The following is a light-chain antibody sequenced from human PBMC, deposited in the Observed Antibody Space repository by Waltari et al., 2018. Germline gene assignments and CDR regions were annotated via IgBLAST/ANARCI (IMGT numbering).Light chain of an antibody. CDR1: QGITSH. Sequence: DIQLTQSPSFLSASVGDRVTITCRASQGITSHLAWYQQKSGGAPNFLIYAASTLRRGVPSRFSGSGSGTVFTLTINDLQPEDFATYYCQQLNSYLYSFGQGTEVVMK. V-gene: IGKV1-9*01. CDR2: AAS. CDR3: QQLNSYLYS. J-gene: IGKJ2*01.